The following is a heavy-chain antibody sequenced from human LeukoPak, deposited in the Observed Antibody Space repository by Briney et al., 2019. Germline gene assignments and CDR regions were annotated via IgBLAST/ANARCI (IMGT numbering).Heavy chain of an antibody. Sequence: SETLSLTCAVYGGSFSGYYWSWIRQPPGKGLEWIGEINHSGSTNYSPSLKSRATISVDTSKNQFSLKLSSVTAADTAVYYCARGRITMVRGVISWFDPWGQGTLVTVSS. CDR1: GGSFSGYY. D-gene: IGHD3-10*01. CDR2: INHSGST. J-gene: IGHJ5*02. V-gene: IGHV4-34*01. CDR3: ARGRITMVRGVISWFDP.